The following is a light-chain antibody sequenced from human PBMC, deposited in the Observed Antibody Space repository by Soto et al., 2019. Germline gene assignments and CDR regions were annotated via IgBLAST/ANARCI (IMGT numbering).Light chain of an antibody. CDR1: RGISSN. J-gene: IGKJ4*01. Sequence: EIVMTQSPGTLSVSPGERATLSCRASRGISSNLAWYQQKPGQAPRLLIYDASNRATGIPARFSGSGSGTDFTLTISSLEPEDFGVYYCQQRSNWPPVTFGGGTKVDIK. CDR2: DAS. CDR3: QQRSNWPPVT. V-gene: IGKV3-11*01.